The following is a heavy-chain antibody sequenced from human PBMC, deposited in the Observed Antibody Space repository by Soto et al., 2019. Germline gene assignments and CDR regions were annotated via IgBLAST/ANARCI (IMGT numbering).Heavy chain of an antibody. CDR3: ARQRTTVVTQAYFDH. CDR2: IYYSGRT. D-gene: IGHD2-21*02. J-gene: IGHJ4*02. CDR1: GESISSSSYY. Sequence: PSETLSLTCIVSGESISSSSYYWGWIRQPPGKGLEWIGSIYYSGRTYYNPSFKSRVTISIDTSKNQFSLKLSSVTATDTAVYYWARQRTTVVTQAYFDHWGQGALVTVS. V-gene: IGHV4-39*01.